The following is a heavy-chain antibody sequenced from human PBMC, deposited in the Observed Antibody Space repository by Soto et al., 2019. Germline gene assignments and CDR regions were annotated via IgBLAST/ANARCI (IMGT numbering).Heavy chain of an antibody. J-gene: IGHJ6*02. V-gene: IGHV4-31*11. Sequence: SETLSLTCAVSGGSISSGGYYWSWIRQHPGKGLEWIGYIYYSGSTYYNPSLKSRVTISVDTSKNQFSLKLSSVTAADTAVYYCARGGYYYGSGGRDYYYYYGMDVWGQGTTVTVSS. CDR2: IYYSGST. CDR3: ARGGYYYGSGGRDYYYYYGMDV. CDR1: GGSISSGGYY. D-gene: IGHD3-10*01.